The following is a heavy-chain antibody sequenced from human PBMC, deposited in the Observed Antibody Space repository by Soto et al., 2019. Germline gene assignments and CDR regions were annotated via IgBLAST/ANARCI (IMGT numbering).Heavy chain of an antibody. D-gene: IGHD2-8*01. CDR2: ITNNDYT. CDR1: GFTFNTFN. V-gene: IGHV3-21*01. CDR3: TLYDALFFDF. J-gene: IGHJ4*02. Sequence: GSLRLSCAASGFTFNTFNMNWVRQAPGKGLEWVSSITNNDYTAYAGSVKGRFTISRDNAKKSLYLQMNSLRAEDTAVYYCTLYDALFFDFWSQGALVTVSS.